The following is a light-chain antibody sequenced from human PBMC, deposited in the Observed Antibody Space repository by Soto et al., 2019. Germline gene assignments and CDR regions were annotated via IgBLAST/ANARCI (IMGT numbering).Light chain of an antibody. V-gene: IGLV2-23*01. CDR1: SSDFGTYNV. CDR2: EGS. CDR3: CSYAGSSNVV. Sequence: QSALTQPASVSGSPGQSITLSCNGTSSDFGTYNVVSWYQQHPGKAPKLMIYEGSKRPSGVSNRFSGSKSGNTASLTISGLQAEDEADYYCCSYAGSSNVVFGGGTKLTVL. J-gene: IGLJ2*01.